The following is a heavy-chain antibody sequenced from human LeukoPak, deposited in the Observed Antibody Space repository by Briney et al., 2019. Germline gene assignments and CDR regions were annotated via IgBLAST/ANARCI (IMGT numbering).Heavy chain of an antibody. J-gene: IGHJ4*02. D-gene: IGHD1-1*01. CDR2: ISGSGGST. CDR1: GFTFSSYA. Sequence: GGSLRLSCAASGFTFSSYAMSWVRQAPGKGLEWVSAISGSGGSTYYADSVKGRFTISRDNSKNTLYLQMNSLRAEDTTVYFCARLSRGYNQGAFDYWGQGSLVTVSS. CDR3: ARLSRGYNQGAFDY. V-gene: IGHV3-23*01.